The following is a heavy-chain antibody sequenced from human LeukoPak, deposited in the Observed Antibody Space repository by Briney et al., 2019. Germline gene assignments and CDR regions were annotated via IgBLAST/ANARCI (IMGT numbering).Heavy chain of an antibody. Sequence: SQTLSLTCALSGDSVSSNSAAWHWLRQSPSRGLEWLGRTYYRSKWYNDYAVSVKSRITINPDTSKNQFSLQLNSVTPEDTAVYYCARERDDYYDSSGYYPSGYFDYWGQGTLVTVSS. CDR1: GDSVSSNSAA. CDR2: TYYRSKWYN. J-gene: IGHJ4*02. D-gene: IGHD3-22*01. V-gene: IGHV6-1*01. CDR3: ARERDDYYDSSGYYPSGYFDY.